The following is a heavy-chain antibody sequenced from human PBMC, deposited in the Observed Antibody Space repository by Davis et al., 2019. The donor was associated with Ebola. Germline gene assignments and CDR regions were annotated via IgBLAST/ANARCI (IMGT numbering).Heavy chain of an antibody. Sequence: ASVKVSCKTSGGTFTTSAISWVRQAPGQGLEWVGWSSTSNGNTHYAKKLQDRVIMTTDTSTTTAYMELRSLRSDDTAVYFCVRDFWSGHTVYWGQGTLITVSS. CDR3: VRDFWSGHTVY. J-gene: IGHJ4*02. V-gene: IGHV1-18*01. CDR2: SSTSNGNT. CDR1: GGTFTTSA. D-gene: IGHD3-3*01.